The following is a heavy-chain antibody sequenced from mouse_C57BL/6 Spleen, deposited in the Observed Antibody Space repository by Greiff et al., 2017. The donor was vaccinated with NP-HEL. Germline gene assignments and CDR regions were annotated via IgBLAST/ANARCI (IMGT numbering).Heavy chain of an antibody. CDR3: ARRYYGNPYAMDY. CDR2: INPNNGGT. CDR1: GYTFTDYN. D-gene: IGHD2-1*01. J-gene: IGHJ4*01. Sequence: VQLQQSGPELVKPGASVKIPCKASGYTFTDYNMDWVKQSHGKSLEWIGDINPNNGGTIYNQKFKGKATLTVDKSSSTAYMELRSLTSEDTAVYYCARRYYGNPYAMDYWGQGTSVTVSS. V-gene: IGHV1-18*01.